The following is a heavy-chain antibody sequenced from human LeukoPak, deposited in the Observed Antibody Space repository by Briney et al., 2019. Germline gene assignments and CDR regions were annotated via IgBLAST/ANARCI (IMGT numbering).Heavy chain of an antibody. Sequence: GGSLRLSCAASGFTFSSYAMGWVRQAPGKGLEWVSGVSNSGDSTWYADSVKGRFTISRDNSKDTLYLQMKSLSAEDTAVYYCAKKSYSSGYYSYYYYYYGMDVWGQGTTVTVSS. D-gene: IGHD3-22*01. CDR2: VSNSGDST. V-gene: IGHV3-23*01. CDR3: AKKSYSSGYYSYYYYYYGMDV. CDR1: GFTFSSYA. J-gene: IGHJ6*02.